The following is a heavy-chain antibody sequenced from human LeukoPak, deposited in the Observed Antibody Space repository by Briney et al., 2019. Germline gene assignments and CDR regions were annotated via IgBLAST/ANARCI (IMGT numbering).Heavy chain of an antibody. D-gene: IGHD4-17*01. CDR1: GGSISSGGYY. Sequence: PSETLSLTCTVSGGSISSGGYYWSWIRQHPGKGLEWIGYIYYSGSTYYNPSLKSRVTISVDTSKNQFSLKLSSVTAADTAVYYCARKSTYGDYDGFYFDNWGQGTLVTVSS. CDR3: ARKSTYGDYDGFYFDN. CDR2: IYYSGST. V-gene: IGHV4-31*03. J-gene: IGHJ4*02.